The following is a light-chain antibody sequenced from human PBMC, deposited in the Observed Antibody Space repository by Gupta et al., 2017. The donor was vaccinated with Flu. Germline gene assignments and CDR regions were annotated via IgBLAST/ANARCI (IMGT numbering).Light chain of an antibody. J-gene: IGKJ1*01. V-gene: IGKV2-30*02. Sequence: FTLWKPASICCSTSQCRGHRDGNKYLEWFQQKPGQAPRRLIYNGSNRDYGVPDSFSGSGSGTEFTLNISRGEADDVGVYYCKQRKSCPCAFGQGTKVEIK. CDR1: QCRGHRDGNKY. CDR2: NGS. CDR3: KQRKSCPCA.